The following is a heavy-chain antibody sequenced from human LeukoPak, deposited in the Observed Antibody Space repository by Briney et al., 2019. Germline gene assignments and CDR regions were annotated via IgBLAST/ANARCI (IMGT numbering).Heavy chain of an antibody. J-gene: IGHJ3*02. V-gene: IGHV5-51*01. CDR3: ASLSGSHYSAFDI. D-gene: IGHD1-26*01. Sequence: GESLKISCRGSEYSFINYWIGWVRQMPGKGLEWMAIIYPGDSDTRYDPSFKGQVTISADKSINTAYLQWSSLKASDTAMYYCASLSGSHYSAFDIWGQGTMVTVSS. CDR1: EYSFINYW. CDR2: IYPGDSDT.